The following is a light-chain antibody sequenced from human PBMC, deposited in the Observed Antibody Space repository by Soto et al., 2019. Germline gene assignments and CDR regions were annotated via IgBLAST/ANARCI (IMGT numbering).Light chain of an antibody. CDR2: DAS. CDR3: QQRSDWPPIT. J-gene: IGKJ5*01. V-gene: IGKV3-11*01. Sequence: IVLTQSPYTLSLYPGARATLSCRASQSISSYLAWYQQKPGQSPRLLIYDASNRATGIPARFSGSGSGTDFTLTISSLEPEDFAVYYCQQRSDWPPITFGQGTLLEIK. CDR1: QSISSY.